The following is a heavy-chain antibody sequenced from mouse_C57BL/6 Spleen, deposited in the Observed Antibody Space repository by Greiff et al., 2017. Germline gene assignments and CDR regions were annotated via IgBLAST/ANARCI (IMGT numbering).Heavy chain of an antibody. CDR3: TRGGYYYGRFWFAY. D-gene: IGHD1-1*01. Sequence: QVQLQQSGAELVRPGASVTLSCKASGYTFTDYEMHWVKQTPVHGLEWIGAIDPETGGTAYNQKFKGKAILTADKSSSTAYMELRSLTSEDSAVYYCTRGGYYYGRFWFAYWGQGTLVTVSA. CDR2: IDPETGGT. J-gene: IGHJ3*01. CDR1: GYTFTDYE. V-gene: IGHV1-15*01.